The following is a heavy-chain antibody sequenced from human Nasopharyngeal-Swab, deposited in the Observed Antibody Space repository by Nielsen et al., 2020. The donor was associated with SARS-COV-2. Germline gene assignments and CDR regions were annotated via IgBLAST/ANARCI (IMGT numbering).Heavy chain of an antibody. J-gene: IGHJ5*02. V-gene: IGHV4-30-4*08. CDR1: GGSISSGDYY. Sequence: SETLSLTCTVSGGSISSGDYYWSWIRQPPGKGLEWIGYIFHSGSTYYNPSLKSRVTISVDTSKNQFSLKLGSVTAADTAVYYCAKFAEDLYCSGGSCYWFDPWGQGTLVTVSS. CDR3: AKFAEDLYCSGGSCYWFDP. CDR2: IFHSGST. D-gene: IGHD2-15*01.